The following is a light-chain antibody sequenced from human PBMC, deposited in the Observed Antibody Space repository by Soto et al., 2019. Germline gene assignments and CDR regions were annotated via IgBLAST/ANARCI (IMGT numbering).Light chain of an antibody. V-gene: IGLV1-44*01. Sequence: QSVLTQPPSASGTPGQRVTISCSGGSSNIGTNAVNWYQQLPGTAPNILIYNNDQRPSGVPDRCSGSKSGTSASLAISGLQSEDEADYYCAAWDDGLNGYVFGTGTKLTVL. CDR3: AAWDDGLNGYV. CDR1: SSNIGTNA. CDR2: NND. J-gene: IGLJ1*01.